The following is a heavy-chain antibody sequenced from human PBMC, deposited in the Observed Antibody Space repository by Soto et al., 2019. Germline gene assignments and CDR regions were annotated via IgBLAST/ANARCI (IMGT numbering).Heavy chain of an antibody. Sequence: QVQLQESGPGLVKPSETLSLTCTVSGGSISSYYWSWIRQPPGKGLEWIGYIYYSGSTNYNPSLKSRVTISVDTSKNQFSLKLSSVTAADTAVYYCARCIAVAGTNWYFDLWGRGTLVTVSS. CDR1: GGSISSYY. CDR2: IYYSGST. V-gene: IGHV4-59*01. D-gene: IGHD6-19*01. J-gene: IGHJ2*01. CDR3: ARCIAVAGTNWYFDL.